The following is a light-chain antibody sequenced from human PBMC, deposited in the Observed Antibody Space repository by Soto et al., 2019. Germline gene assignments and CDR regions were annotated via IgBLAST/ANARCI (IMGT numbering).Light chain of an antibody. V-gene: IGKV3-20*01. CDR1: QSIRSTY. J-gene: IGKJ2*01. CDR3: QQYGSARPYT. Sequence: EIVLTQSPGTLSLSPGEGATLSCRASQSIRSTYLAWYQQKPGQAPRLLIYGASSRATGIPDRFSGSGSGTDFSLTISRLEPEDVAVYYCQQYGSARPYTFGQGTKLEIK. CDR2: GAS.